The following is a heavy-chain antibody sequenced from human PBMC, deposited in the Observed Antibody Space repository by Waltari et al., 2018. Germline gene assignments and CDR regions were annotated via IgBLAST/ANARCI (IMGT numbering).Heavy chain of an antibody. CDR3: ARHDWAASYYKNWFDP. Sequence: QLHLQESGPGLVKPSETLPPTCTVSGRSISSSSDYSGWIRPPPGKGLEWIGRVHPGGNTYYNSSLKTRVTISVDTSKNQFSRKLSSVTAADSAVYYWARHDWAASYYKNWFDPWGQGTLVTVSS. J-gene: IGHJ5*02. D-gene: IGHD3-10*01. V-gene: IGHV4-39*01. CDR1: GRSISSSSDY. CDR2: VHPGGNT.